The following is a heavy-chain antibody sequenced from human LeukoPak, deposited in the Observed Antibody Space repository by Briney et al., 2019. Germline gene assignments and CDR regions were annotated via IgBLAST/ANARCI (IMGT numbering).Heavy chain of an antibody. CDR3: ARVVRIGWFVP. V-gene: IGHV3-74*01. Sequence: GGSLRLSCAASGFTFSSYWMHWVRQAPGKGLVWVSRINSDGSSTSYADSVKGRFTISRDNAKNTLYLQMNSLRAEDTAVYYCARVVRIGWFVPWGQGTLVTVSS. D-gene: IGHD3-10*01. CDR2: INSDGSST. CDR1: GFTFSSYW. J-gene: IGHJ5*02.